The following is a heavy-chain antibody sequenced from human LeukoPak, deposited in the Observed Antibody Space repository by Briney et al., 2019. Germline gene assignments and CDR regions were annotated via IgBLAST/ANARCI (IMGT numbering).Heavy chain of an antibody. CDR1: GGSISSYY. D-gene: IGHD3-10*01. V-gene: IGHV4-59*01. CDR2: IYYSGST. CDR3: ARVWFGELDYYYGMDV. Sequence: SETLSLTCTVSGGSISSYYWSWIRQPPGKGLEWIGYIYYSGSTNYNPSLKSRVTISVDTSKNQFSLKLSSVTAADTAVYYCARVWFGELDYYYGMDVWGQGTTVTVSS. J-gene: IGHJ6*02.